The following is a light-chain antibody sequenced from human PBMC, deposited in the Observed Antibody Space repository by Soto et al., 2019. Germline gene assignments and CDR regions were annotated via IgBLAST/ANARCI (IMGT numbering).Light chain of an antibody. CDR3: QQLRA. Sequence: DIQMTQSPSCLSASVGDRVTITCQASQDISNYLNWYQQKPGKAPKLLIYDASNLETGVPSRFSGSGSGTDFTFTISSLQPEDIATYYCQQLRAFGGGTKVEIK. CDR1: QDISNY. V-gene: IGKV1-33*01. CDR2: DAS. J-gene: IGKJ4*01.